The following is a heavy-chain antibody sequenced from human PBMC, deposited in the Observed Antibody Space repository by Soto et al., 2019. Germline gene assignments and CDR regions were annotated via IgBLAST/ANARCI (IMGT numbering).Heavy chain of an antibody. Sequence: ASVKVSCKASGYSFISYGVDRVRQAPGQGLEWMGWINPNSGGTNYAQKLQGRVTMTRDTSISTAYMELSRLRSDDTAVYYCARSGSSGYYLTGAFDIWDQGTMVIVSS. D-gene: IGHD3-22*01. V-gene: IGHV1-2*02. CDR2: INPNSGGT. CDR3: ARSGSSGYYLTGAFDI. CDR1: GYSFISYG. J-gene: IGHJ3*02.